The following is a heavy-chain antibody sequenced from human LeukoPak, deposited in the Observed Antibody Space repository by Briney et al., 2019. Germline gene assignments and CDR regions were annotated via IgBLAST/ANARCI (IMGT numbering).Heavy chain of an antibody. V-gene: IGHV1-8*01. D-gene: IGHD6-19*01. CDR1: GYTFTSYD. Sequence: GASVKVSCKASGYTFTSYDINWVRQATGQGLEWMGWMNPNSGNTGYAQKFQGRVTMTRNTSISTAYMELSSLRSEDTAVYYCARPSKNLPLYSSGWYDFDHWGQGTLVTVSS. CDR2: MNPNSGNT. J-gene: IGHJ4*02. CDR3: ARPSKNLPLYSSGWYDFDH.